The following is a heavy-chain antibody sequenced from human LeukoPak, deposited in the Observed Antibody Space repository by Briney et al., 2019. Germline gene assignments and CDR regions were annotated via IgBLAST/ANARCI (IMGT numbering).Heavy chain of an antibody. V-gene: IGHV3-23*01. D-gene: IGHD3-10*01. CDR2: VSDSGGST. Sequence: SGGSLRLSCAASGFTFSNYGMNWVRQAPGKGLEWVSSVSDSGGSTYYADFVKGRFTISRDNSKNTLYLQLNNLSAEDTALYYCAKEFQPNMVRGVLDPWGQGTLVTVSS. CDR1: GFTFSNYG. CDR3: AKEFQPNMVRGVLDP. J-gene: IGHJ5*02.